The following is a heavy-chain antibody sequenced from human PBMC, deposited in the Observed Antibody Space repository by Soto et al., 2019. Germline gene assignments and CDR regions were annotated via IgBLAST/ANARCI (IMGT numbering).Heavy chain of an antibody. CDR1: GFSFSSIGEG. Sequence: QITLKESGPTLVKPTQTLTLTCTFPGFSFSSIGEGVGWIRQPPGKALEWLALIYWDDDKRYSPSLKSRLTITXDXSXNQXVLTMTNMDPVDTATYYCVQSRCGGDCLQSYSSHSYYGLDVWGQGTTVTVSS. J-gene: IGHJ6*02. D-gene: IGHD2-21*02. V-gene: IGHV2-5*02. CDR3: VQSRCGGDCLQSYSSHSYYGLDV. CDR2: IYWDDDK.